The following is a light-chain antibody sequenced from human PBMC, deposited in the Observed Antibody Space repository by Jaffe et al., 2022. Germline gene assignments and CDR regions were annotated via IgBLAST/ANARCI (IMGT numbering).Light chain of an antibody. CDR2: GNS. V-gene: IGLV1-40*01. CDR1: SSNIGAGYD. J-gene: IGLJ1*01. CDR3: QSYDSNLSGRV. Sequence: QSVLTQPPSVSGAPGQWVTISCTGSSSNIGAGYDVHWYQQLPGTAPKLLIYGNSNRPSGVPDRFSGSKSGTSASLAITGLQAEDEADYYCQSYDSNLSGRVFGTGTKVTVL.